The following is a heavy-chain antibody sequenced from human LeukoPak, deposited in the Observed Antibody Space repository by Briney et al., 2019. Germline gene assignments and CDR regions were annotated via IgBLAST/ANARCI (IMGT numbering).Heavy chain of an antibody. CDR3: ARERHTFDP. CDR1: GFTFSDYS. Sequence: PGGSLRLSCAASGFTFSDYSMNWVRQAPGKGLEWVSFITCSSRYIYYADSVKGRFTISRDDARSSLYLQMNSLRVEDTAVYYCARERHTFDPWGQGTLVTVSS. V-gene: IGHV3-21*01. D-gene: IGHD6-25*01. CDR2: ITCSSRYI. J-gene: IGHJ5*02.